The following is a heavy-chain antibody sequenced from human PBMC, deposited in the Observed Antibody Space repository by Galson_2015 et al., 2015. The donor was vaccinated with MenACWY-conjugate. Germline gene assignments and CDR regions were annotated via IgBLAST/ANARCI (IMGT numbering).Heavy chain of an antibody. V-gene: IGHV3-23*01. Sequence: SLRLSCAASGFIFNKFAMTWLRQAPGKGLEWVSAASGSGGVTYHADSVKGRFTISRDNSKNTLYLQMNSLKAEDTAIYYCAKGPLYDSSGPDSDYFDYWGQGTLVTVSS. J-gene: IGHJ4*02. CDR2: ASGSGGVT. CDR1: GFIFNKFA. CDR3: AKGPLYDSSGPDSDYFDY. D-gene: IGHD3-22*01.